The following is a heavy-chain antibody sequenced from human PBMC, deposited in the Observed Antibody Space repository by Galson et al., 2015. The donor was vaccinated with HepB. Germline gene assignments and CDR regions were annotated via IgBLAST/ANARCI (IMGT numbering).Heavy chain of an antibody. CDR1: GFTFNKYY. Sequence: SLRLSCAASGFTFNKYYMTWVRQAPGEGLEWVATTKKDGSEEYYVDSVKGRFTISRDNAKNSLYLQMNSLRAEDTAMYYCARYAKSSDNWFDPWGQGTLVTVSS. V-gene: IGHV3-7*01. CDR2: TKKDGSEE. D-gene: IGHD2-2*01. CDR3: ARYAKSSDNWFDP. J-gene: IGHJ5*02.